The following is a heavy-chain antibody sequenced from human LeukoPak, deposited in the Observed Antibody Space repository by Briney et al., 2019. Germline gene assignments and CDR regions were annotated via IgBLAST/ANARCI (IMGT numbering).Heavy chain of an antibody. Sequence: GASVKVSCKASGYTFTGYYMHWVRQAPGQGLEWMGWINPNSGGTNYAQKFQGWVTMTRDTSISTAYMELSRLRSDDTAVYYCARDKSSSWYPWFDPWGQGTLVTVSS. V-gene: IGHV1-2*04. J-gene: IGHJ5*02. CDR3: ARDKSSSWYPWFDP. CDR1: GYTFTGYY. CDR2: INPNSGGT. D-gene: IGHD6-13*01.